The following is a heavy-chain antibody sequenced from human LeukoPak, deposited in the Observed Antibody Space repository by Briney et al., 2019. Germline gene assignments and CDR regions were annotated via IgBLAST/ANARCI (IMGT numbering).Heavy chain of an antibody. CDR2: IRSSGSTI. D-gene: IGHD6-13*01. J-gene: IGHJ5*02. CDR3: ARDGSRIAAAGRWFDP. V-gene: IGHV3-11*01. CDR1: GFTFSDYY. Sequence: AGESLRLSCAASGFTFSDYYMSWIRQAPGKGLEWVSYIRSSGSTIYYAGSVTGRFTISRDNAKNSLYLQMNSLRAEDTAVYYCARDGSRIAAAGRWFDPWGQGTLVTVSS.